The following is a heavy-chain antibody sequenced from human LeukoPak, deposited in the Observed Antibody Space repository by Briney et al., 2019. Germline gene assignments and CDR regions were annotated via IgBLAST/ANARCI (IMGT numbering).Heavy chain of an antibody. D-gene: IGHD3-22*01. V-gene: IGHV1-2*02. Sequence: ASVKVSCKASGYIFTGYYMHWVRQAPGQGLEWMGWINPNSGGTNSAPKLQGRVTMTRDTSISTAYMELSRLRSDDTAVYYCARVEGGWDSSGYYFEYFQHWGQGTLVTVSS. CDR3: ARVEGGWDSSGYYFEYFQH. CDR2: INPNSGGT. J-gene: IGHJ1*01. CDR1: GYIFTGYY.